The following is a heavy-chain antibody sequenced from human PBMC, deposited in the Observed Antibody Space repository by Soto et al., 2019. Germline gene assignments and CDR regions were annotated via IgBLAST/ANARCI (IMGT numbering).Heavy chain of an antibody. CDR2: IYYSGST. CDR3: XRAFXQLVYXDY. D-gene: IGHD6-13*01. V-gene: IGHV4-31*03. J-gene: IGHJ4*02. CDR1: GGSISSGGYY. Sequence: TXSLTCTVSGGSISSGGYYWSWIRQHPGKGLEWIGYIYYSGSTYYNPSLKSRVTISVDTSKNQFSLKLSSVTAADTAVYXXXRAFXQLVYXDYXXQGTLVTVSS.